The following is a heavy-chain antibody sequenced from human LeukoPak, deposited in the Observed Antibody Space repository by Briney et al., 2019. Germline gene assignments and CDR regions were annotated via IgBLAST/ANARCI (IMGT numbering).Heavy chain of an antibody. CDR2: IYYSGST. V-gene: IGHV4-39*01. CDR3: ARHGGFGELISWAVDC. Sequence: SETLSLTCTVSGGSISSSSYYWGWIRQPPGKGLEWIGSIYYSGSTYYNPSLKSRVTISVDTSKNQFSLKLSSVTAADTAVYYCARHGGFGELISWAVDCWGQGTLVTVSS. D-gene: IGHD3-10*01. CDR1: GGSISSSSYY. J-gene: IGHJ4*02.